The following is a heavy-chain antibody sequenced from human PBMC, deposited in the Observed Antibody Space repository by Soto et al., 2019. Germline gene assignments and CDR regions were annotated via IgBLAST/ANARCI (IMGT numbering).Heavy chain of an antibody. CDR1: GGSFSSGGYY. V-gene: IGHV4-31*03. CDR3: ARATSFSGHHGY. J-gene: IGHJ4*01. Sequence: PSETLSLICTVSGGSFSSGGYYWSWIRQLPGKGLEWIGYIYFSGSTYYNPSLKSRITISLDTSRNQFSLKLSSVTAADTAVYYCARATSFSGHHGYWGHGTLVTVSS. CDR2: IYFSGST. D-gene: IGHD2-8*02.